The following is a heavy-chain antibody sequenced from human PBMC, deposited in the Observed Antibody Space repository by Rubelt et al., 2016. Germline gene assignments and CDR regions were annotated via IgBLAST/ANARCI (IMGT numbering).Heavy chain of an antibody. J-gene: IGHJ4*02. D-gene: IGHD3-3*01. CDR2: ISPSSSYI. CDR1: GFTLSSYS. Sequence: EVQLVESGGGLVKPGGSLRLSCAASGFTLSSYSMNWVRQAPGKGLEWVSFISPSSSYIYYSDSVKGRFTISRDNAKSSLYLQISSLRAEDTALYYCARDERGVRDFDYWGQGTLVTVSS. V-gene: IGHV3-21*04. CDR3: ARDERGVRDFDY.